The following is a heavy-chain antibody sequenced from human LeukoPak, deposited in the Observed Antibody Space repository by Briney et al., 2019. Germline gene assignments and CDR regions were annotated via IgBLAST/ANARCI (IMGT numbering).Heavy chain of an antibody. CDR3: VRDLMGSGSTTAYLHH. D-gene: IGHD1-1*01. CDR2: ISGSSDTT. J-gene: IGHJ1*01. V-gene: IGHV3-23*01. Sequence: AGGSLRLSCAASGFTFSTYAMSWVRQAPGRGLEWVSAISGSSDTTYYADSMKGRFTISRDNAKNSLYLQMNSLRAEDMAVYFCVRDLMGSGSTTAYLHHWGQGTLVTVSS. CDR1: GFTFSTYA.